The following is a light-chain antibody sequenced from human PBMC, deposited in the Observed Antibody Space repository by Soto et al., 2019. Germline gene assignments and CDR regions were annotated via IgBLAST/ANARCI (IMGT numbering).Light chain of an antibody. V-gene: IGLV1-51*01. CDR3: GTWDSSLSAGV. CDR2: DNN. Sequence: QSVLTQPPSVSAAPGQKVTISCSGSSSNIGNNYVSWYQQLPGTAPKLLIYDNNKRPSGIPDRFSGSKSGKSATLGITGLQAGDEADYYCGTWDSSLSAGVFGTGTQLTVL. J-gene: IGLJ7*01. CDR1: SSNIGNNY.